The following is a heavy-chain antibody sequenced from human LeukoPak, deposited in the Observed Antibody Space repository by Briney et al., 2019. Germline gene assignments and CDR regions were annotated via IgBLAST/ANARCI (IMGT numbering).Heavy chain of an antibody. V-gene: IGHV3-11*01. CDR2: ISSSSTTI. D-gene: IGHD1-26*01. J-gene: IGHJ4*02. Sequence: GGSLRLSCAASGFTFSDYYMNWNRQTPGKGLEWVSYISSSSTTIYYADSVKGRFTISRDNAKNSLFLQMNSLRAEDTAVYYCAREFGSDGGYWGLGTLVTVSS. CDR3: AREFGSDGGY. CDR1: GFTFSDYY.